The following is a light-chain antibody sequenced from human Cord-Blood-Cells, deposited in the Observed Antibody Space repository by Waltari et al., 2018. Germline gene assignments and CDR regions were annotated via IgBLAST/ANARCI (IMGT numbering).Light chain of an antibody. J-gene: IGLJ3*02. CDR3: SSYTSSSTRV. Sequence: QSALTQPASVSGSPGQSITISCTVPSSDVGGDNYVSWYQQHPGKTPILMIYDVSNRPSGVSNRFSGSKSGNTASLTISGLQAEDEADYYCSSYTSSSTRVFGGGTKLTVL. CDR1: SSDVGGDNY. V-gene: IGLV2-14*01. CDR2: DVS.